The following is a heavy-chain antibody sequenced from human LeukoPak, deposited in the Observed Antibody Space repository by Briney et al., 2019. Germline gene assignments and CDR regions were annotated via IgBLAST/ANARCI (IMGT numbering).Heavy chain of an antibody. CDR1: GYSISSGYY. CDR3: ARKGRADIVVVVAATDLAFDI. J-gene: IGHJ3*02. Sequence: SETLSLTCAVSGYSISSGYYWGWIRQPPGKGLEWIGSIYHSGSTYYNLSLKSRVTISVDTSKSQFSLKLSSVTAADTAVYYCARKGRADIVVVVAATDLAFDIWGQGTMVTVSS. CDR2: IYHSGST. D-gene: IGHD2-15*01. V-gene: IGHV4-38-2*01.